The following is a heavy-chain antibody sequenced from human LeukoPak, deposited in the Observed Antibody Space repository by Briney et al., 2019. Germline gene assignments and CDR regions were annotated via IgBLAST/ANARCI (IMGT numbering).Heavy chain of an antibody. Sequence: GGSLRLSWAASGFTFSNYEMNWVRQAPGKGLERISFISSSGTTIYYADSVKGRFTISRDNAKNSLYLQMNSLRVEDTAIYYCARTLRNSFGYGNYWGQGTLVTVSS. CDR3: ARTLRNSFGYGNY. V-gene: IGHV3-48*03. CDR2: ISSSGTTI. J-gene: IGHJ4*02. CDR1: GFTFSNYE. D-gene: IGHD5-18*01.